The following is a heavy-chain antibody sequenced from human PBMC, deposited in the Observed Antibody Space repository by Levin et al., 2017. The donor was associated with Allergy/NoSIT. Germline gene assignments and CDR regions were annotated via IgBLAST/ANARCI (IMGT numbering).Heavy chain of an antibody. D-gene: IGHD1-20*01. J-gene: IGHJ3*01. V-gene: IGHV3-23*01. Sequence: RPGGSLRLSCAASGFTFSSYAMSWVRQAPGKGLEWVSAIGGSGDITYYADSVKGRLTISRDNSKNTLYLQMNSLRAEDTAVYYCAKEAFNWNQAFDVWGQGTMVTVSS. CDR2: IGGSGDIT. CDR3: AKEAFNWNQAFDV. CDR1: GFTFSSYA.